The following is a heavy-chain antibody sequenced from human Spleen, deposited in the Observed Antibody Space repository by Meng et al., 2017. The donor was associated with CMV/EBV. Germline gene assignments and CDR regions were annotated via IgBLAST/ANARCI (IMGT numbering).Heavy chain of an antibody. CDR3: ARGSRPYYYYYGMDV. J-gene: IGHJ6*02. CDR1: GFSFSDYA. Sequence: GESLKISCAASGFSFSDYAMHWVRQAPGKGLEWVALISYDGSNKFYADSVRGRFTISRDTSKNTLYLQMNSLRPEDTTVYYCARGSRPYYYYYGMDVWGRGTTVTVSS. V-gene: IGHV3-30*04. D-gene: IGHD6-13*01. CDR2: ISYDGSNK.